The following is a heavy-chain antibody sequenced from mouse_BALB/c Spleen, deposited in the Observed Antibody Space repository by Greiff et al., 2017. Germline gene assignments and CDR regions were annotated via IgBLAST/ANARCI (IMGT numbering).Heavy chain of an antibody. D-gene: IGHD1-1*01. Sequence: VQLQQPGAELVMPGASVKMSCKASGYTFTDYWMHWVKQRPGQGLEWIGAIDTSDSYTSYNQKFKGKATLTVDESSSTAYMQLSSLTSEDSAVYYCARYGSSFYYFDYWGQGSTLTVSS. CDR2: IDTSDSYT. CDR1: GYTFTDYW. J-gene: IGHJ2*01. CDR3: ARYGSSFYYFDY. V-gene: IGHV1-69*01.